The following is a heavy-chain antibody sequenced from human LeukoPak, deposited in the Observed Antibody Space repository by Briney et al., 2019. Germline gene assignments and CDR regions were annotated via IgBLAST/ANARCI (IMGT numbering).Heavy chain of an antibody. Sequence: ASVKVSCKASGGTFSSYAISWVRQAPGQGLEWMGGIIPIFGTANYAQKFQGRVTITADESTSTAYMELSSLRSEDTAVYYCAREVVTGGTFDYWGQGTLVTVSS. V-gene: IGHV1-69*13. CDR2: IIPIFGTA. CDR3: AREVVTGGTFDY. J-gene: IGHJ4*02. CDR1: GGTFSSYA. D-gene: IGHD4-23*01.